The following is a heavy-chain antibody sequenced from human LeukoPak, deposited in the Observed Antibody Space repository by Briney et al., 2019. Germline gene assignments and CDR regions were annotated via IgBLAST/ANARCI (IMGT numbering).Heavy chain of an antibody. CDR2: IYTSGST. D-gene: IGHD6-13*01. CDR3: AREIRVGIAAAGADV. CDR1: GGSISSGSYY. J-gene: IGHJ6*04. Sequence: SETLSLTCTVSGGSISSGSYYWSWIRQPAGKGLEWIGRIYTSGSTNYNPSLKSRDTISVDTSKNQFSLKLSSVTAADTAVYYCAREIRVGIAAAGADVWGKGTTVTVSS. V-gene: IGHV4-61*02.